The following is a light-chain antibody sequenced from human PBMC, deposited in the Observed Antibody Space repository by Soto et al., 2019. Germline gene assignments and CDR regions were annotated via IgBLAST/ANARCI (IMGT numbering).Light chain of an antibody. CDR3: QKYNSAPWT. Sequence: DIVMTQSPDSLAVSLGERATINCKSSQSVLHTSNNKNYLAWYQQKAGQPPKLLISAASTLQTGVPSRFSGGGSGTDFTLTISSLQPEDVATYYCQKYNSAPWTFGQGTKVDIK. V-gene: IGKV4-1*01. CDR1: QSVLHTSNNKNY. J-gene: IGKJ1*01. CDR2: AAS.